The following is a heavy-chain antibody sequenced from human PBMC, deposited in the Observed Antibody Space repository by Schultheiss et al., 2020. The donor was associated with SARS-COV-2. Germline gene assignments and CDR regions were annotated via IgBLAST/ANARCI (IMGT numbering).Heavy chain of an antibody. CDR3: AKDAHITMIVVVITYFDY. D-gene: IGHD3-22*01. V-gene: IGHV3-23*01. CDR1: GFTFSSYA. Sequence: GGSLRLSCAACGFTFSSYAMSWVRQAPGKGLEWVSAISGSGGSTYYADSVKGRFTISRDNSKNTLYLQMNSLRAEDTAVYYCAKDAHITMIVVVITYFDYWGQGTLVTVSS. J-gene: IGHJ4*02. CDR2: ISGSGGST.